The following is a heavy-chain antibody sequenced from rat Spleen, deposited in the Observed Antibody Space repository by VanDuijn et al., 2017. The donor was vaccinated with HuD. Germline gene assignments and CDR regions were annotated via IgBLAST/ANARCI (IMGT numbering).Heavy chain of an antibody. Sequence: EVQLVESGGGLVQPGRSMKLSCSASGFTYSNYYMAWVRQAPTKGLEWVAYISIGGGNTFYRDSVKGRFTISRDDATRTLYLQMDSLRSEDTATYYCATRTGSYFDYWGQGVIVTVSS. CDR3: ATRTGSYFDY. CDR1: GFTYSNYY. J-gene: IGHJ2*01. D-gene: IGHD5-1*01. V-gene: IGHV5-25*01. CDR2: ISIGGGNT.